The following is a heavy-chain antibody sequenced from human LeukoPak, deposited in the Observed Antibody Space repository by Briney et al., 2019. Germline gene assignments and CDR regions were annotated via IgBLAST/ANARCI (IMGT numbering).Heavy chain of an antibody. CDR2: ISGGGDK. CDR3: ARGGCDYYDSSGYHSSFDP. J-gene: IGHJ5*02. D-gene: IGHD3-22*01. Sequence: PGGSLRLSCAASGFTFSTYAMSWVRQAPGKGLEWVTTISGGGDKQYADHVKGRFTVSRDDSKNTLYLQMNSLRAEDTALYHCARGGCDYYDSSGYHSSFDPWGQGTLVTVSS. V-gene: IGHV3-23*01. CDR1: GFTFSTYA.